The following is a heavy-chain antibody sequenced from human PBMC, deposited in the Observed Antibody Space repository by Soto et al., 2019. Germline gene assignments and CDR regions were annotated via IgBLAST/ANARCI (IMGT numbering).Heavy chain of an antibody. D-gene: IGHD4-17*01. CDR2: IYYSGST. Sequence: PSETLSLTCTVSGVSISSYYWSWIRQPPGKGLEWIGYIYYSGSTNYNPSLKSRVTISVDTSKNQFSLKLSSVTAADTAVYYCARVRYGDYEYYFDYWGQGTLVTVSS. V-gene: IGHV4-59*01. CDR3: ARVRYGDYEYYFDY. J-gene: IGHJ4*02. CDR1: GVSISSYY.